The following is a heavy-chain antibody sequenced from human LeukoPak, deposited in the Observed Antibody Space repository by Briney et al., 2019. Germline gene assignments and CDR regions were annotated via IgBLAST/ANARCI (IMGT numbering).Heavy chain of an antibody. Sequence: AGGSLRLSGAASGFTFSSYSMNWVRQAPGKGLEWVSYISSSSSTIYYADSVKGRFTISRDNAKNSLYLQMNSLRAEDTAVYYCARELHLIDYWGQGTLVTVSS. CDR1: GFTFSSYS. CDR2: ISSSSSTI. V-gene: IGHV3-48*01. CDR3: ARELHLIDY. J-gene: IGHJ4*02. D-gene: IGHD5-24*01.